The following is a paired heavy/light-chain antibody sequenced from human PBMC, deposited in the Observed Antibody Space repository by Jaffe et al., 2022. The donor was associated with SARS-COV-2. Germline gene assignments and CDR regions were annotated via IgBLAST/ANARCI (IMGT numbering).Heavy chain of an antibody. D-gene: IGHD5-12*01. CDR1: GFSLSTGGVG. J-gene: IGHJ4*02. CDR3: AHRGGTSGSWQSPTFDY. Sequence: QITLTESGPTLVKPTETLTLTCTFSGFSLSTGGVGVGWIRQPPGKALEWLAIVYWDNDKGYSPSLQSRLTITKDTPKNQVVLTMTNMDSVDTATYFCAHRGGTSGSWQSPTFDYWGQGILVTVSS. CDR2: VYWDNDK. V-gene: IGHV2-5*02.
Light chain of an antibody. CDR2: DVN. CDR3: CSYAGRFTLI. CDR1: NSDVGGYDY. Sequence: QSALTQPRSVSGSLGQSVTISCTGTNSDVGGYDYVSWYQQHPGKVPQLLIYDVNKRPSGVPARFSGSKFGNTASLTISGLQAEDEVDYYCCSYAGRFTLIFGGGTRLTVL. J-gene: IGLJ2*01. V-gene: IGLV2-11*01.